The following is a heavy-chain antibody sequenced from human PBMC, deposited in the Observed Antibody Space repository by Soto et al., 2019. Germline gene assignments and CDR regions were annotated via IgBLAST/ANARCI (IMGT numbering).Heavy chain of an antibody. CDR3: AKSGSWFSLFYFDY. Sequence: GGSLRLSCAASGFTFNSWTMNWVRQAPGEGLEWVSVISGSGDTTYYADSVKGRFTISRDNSKNTLYLQMNSPRAEDTAVYYCAKSGSWFSLFYFDYWGQGTLVTVSS. J-gene: IGHJ4*02. CDR1: GFTFNSWT. V-gene: IGHV3-23*01. D-gene: IGHD6-13*01. CDR2: ISGSGDTT.